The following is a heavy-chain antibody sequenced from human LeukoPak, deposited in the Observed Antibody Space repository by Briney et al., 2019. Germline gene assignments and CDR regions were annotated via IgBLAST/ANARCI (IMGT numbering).Heavy chain of an antibody. CDR1: GYTFTGYY. Sequence: ASAKVSCKASGYTFTGYYMHWVRQAPGQGLEWMGRINPNSGGTNYAQKFQGRVTMTRDTSISTAYMELSRLRSDDTAVYYCARDWSGSGGSCFAYWGQGTLVTVSS. CDR3: ARDWSGSGGSCFAY. CDR2: INPNSGGT. D-gene: IGHD2-15*01. V-gene: IGHV1-2*06. J-gene: IGHJ4*02.